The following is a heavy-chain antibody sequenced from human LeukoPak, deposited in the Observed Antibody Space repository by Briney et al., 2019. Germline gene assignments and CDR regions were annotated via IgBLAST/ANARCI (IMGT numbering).Heavy chain of an antibody. CDR2: ISYDGSNK. Sequence: PGGSLRLSCAASGFTFGSYAMHWVRQAPGKGLEWVAVISYDGSNKYYADSVKGRFTISRDNSKNTLYLQMNSLRAEDTAVYYCARDSSQQLTYLADYWGQGTLVTVSS. D-gene: IGHD6-13*01. CDR1: GFTFGSYA. J-gene: IGHJ4*02. V-gene: IGHV3-30-3*01. CDR3: ARDSSQQLTYLADY.